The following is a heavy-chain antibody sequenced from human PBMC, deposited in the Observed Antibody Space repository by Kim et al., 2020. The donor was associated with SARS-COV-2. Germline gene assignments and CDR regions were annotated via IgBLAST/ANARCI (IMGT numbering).Heavy chain of an antibody. J-gene: IGHJ4*02. CDR2: IKQDGSEK. CDR1: GFTFSSYW. V-gene: IGHV3-7*03. CDR3: ARSTRIAARLRGWSY. Sequence: GGSLRLSCAASGFTFSSYWMSWVRQAPGKGLEWVANIKQDGSEKYYVDSVKGRFTISRDNSKNSLYLQMNSLRAEDTAVYYCARSTRIAARLRGWSYWGQGTLVTVSA. D-gene: IGHD6-6*01.